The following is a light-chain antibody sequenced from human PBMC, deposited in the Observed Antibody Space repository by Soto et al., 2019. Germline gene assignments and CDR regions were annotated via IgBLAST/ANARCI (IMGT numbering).Light chain of an antibody. V-gene: IGKV1-27*01. Sequence: DIQMTQSPSSLSASVGDRVTITCRASHDISTFLAWYQQKPGKVPRLLMYTASTLQSGVPSRFSGRGSGTEFTLTFSSLQPEDVATYYCQKYNSAPWTFGQGTKVEIK. CDR3: QKYNSAPWT. CDR1: HDISTF. J-gene: IGKJ1*01. CDR2: TAS.